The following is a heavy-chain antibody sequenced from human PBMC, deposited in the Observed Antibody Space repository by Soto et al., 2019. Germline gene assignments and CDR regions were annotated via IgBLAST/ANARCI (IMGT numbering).Heavy chain of an antibody. CDR3: ARDFFDSSDYTTNWFDP. CDR2: IYHTGNA. CDR1: GDSISNSRFY. J-gene: IGHJ5*02. Sequence: SETLSLTCSVSGDSISNSRFYWAWIRQPPGEGLEWIGSIYHTGNAYYNPSLKSRVAISVDTSKNQFSLKLTSVTAADAALYYCARDFFDSSDYTTNWFDPWGQGTLVTVSS. D-gene: IGHD3-22*01. V-gene: IGHV4-39*01.